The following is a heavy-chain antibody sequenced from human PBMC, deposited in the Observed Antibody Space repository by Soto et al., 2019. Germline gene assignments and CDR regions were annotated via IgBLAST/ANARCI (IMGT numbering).Heavy chain of an antibody. Sequence: QVQLQQWGAGLLKPSETLSLTCAVYGGSFSGYYWSWIRQPPGKGLEWIGEINHSGSTNYNPSLKSRVTISVDTSKNQCSLKLSSVTAADTAVYYCARGWKYRSPFDYWGQGTLVTVSS. CDR1: GGSFSGYY. V-gene: IGHV4-34*01. J-gene: IGHJ4*02. CDR3: ARGWKYRSPFDY. D-gene: IGHD6-19*01. CDR2: INHSGST.